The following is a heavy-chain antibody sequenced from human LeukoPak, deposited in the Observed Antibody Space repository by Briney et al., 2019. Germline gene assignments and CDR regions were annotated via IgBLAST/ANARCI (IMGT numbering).Heavy chain of an antibody. CDR2: ISSSSSYI. CDR3: ARDSSSDFDY. D-gene: IGHD3-22*01. Sequence: GGSLRLSCAVSGSTFSSYSMNWVRQAPGKGLEWVSSISSSSSYIYYADSVKGRFTISRDNAKNSLYLQMNSLRAEDTAVYYCARDSSSDFDYWGQGTLVTVSS. V-gene: IGHV3-21*01. CDR1: GSTFSSYS. J-gene: IGHJ4*02.